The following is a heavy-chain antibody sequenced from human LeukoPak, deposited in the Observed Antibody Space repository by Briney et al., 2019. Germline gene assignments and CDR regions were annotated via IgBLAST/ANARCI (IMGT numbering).Heavy chain of an antibody. V-gene: IGHV3-30-3*01. Sequence: GGSLRLSCAASGFTVSTNYMSWVRQAPGKGLEWVAVISYDGSNKYYADSVKGRFTISRDNSKNTLYLQMNSLRAEDTAVYYCARDGPYFDYWGQGTLVTVSS. J-gene: IGHJ4*02. CDR2: ISYDGSNK. CDR3: ARDGPYFDY. CDR1: GFTVSTNY.